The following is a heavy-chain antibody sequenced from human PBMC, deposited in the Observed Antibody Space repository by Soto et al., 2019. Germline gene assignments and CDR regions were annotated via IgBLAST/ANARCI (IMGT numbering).Heavy chain of an antibody. CDR2: IYYSGST. CDR1: GGSISSGGYY. CDR3: ARAFPRSGSYYIPYYYYGMDV. V-gene: IGHV4-31*03. D-gene: IGHD3-10*01. Sequence: SETLSLTCTVSGGSISSGGYYWSWIRQHPGKGLEWIGYIYYSGSTYYNPSLKSRVTISVDTSKNQFSLKLSSVTAADTAVYCCARAFPRSGSYYIPYYYYGMDVWGQGTTVTVSS. J-gene: IGHJ6*02.